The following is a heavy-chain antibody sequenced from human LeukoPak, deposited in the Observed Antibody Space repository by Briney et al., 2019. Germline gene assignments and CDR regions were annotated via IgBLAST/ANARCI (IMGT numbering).Heavy chain of an antibody. CDR3: TTDLISVAGNFDY. CDR2: IKSKTDGGTT. Sequence: GRSLRLSCAASGFTFSSYAMHWVRQAPGKGLEWVGRIKSKTDGGTTDYAAPVKGRFTISRDDSKNTLYLQMNSLKTEDTAVYYCTTDLISVAGNFDYWGQGTLVTVSS. J-gene: IGHJ4*02. D-gene: IGHD6-19*01. CDR1: GFTFSSYA. V-gene: IGHV3-15*01.